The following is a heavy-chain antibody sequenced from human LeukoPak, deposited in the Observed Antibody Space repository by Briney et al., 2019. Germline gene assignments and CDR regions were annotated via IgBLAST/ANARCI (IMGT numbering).Heavy chain of an antibody. J-gene: IGHJ4*02. Sequence: GSVKVSCKASGYTFTGYYMHWVRQAPGQGLEWMGWINPNSGGTNYAQKFQGRVTMTRDTSISTAYMELSRLRSDDTAVYYCARGGSRKLVGAQLWLDYWGQGTLVTVSS. CDR2: INPNSGGT. CDR3: ARGGSRKLVGAQLWLDY. D-gene: IGHD1-26*01. CDR1: GYTFTGYY. V-gene: IGHV1-2*02.